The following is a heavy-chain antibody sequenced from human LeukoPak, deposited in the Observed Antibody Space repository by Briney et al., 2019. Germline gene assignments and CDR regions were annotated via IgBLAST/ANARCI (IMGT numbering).Heavy chain of an antibody. J-gene: IGHJ6*03. CDR3: ARSRRQNYDFWSGYYPGGYYYMDV. CDR2: MNPKSGNT. D-gene: IGHD3-3*01. CDR1: GYTFTSYD. Sequence: GASVKVSCKASGYTFTSYDINWVRQATGQGLEWMGWMNPKSGNTGYAQKFQGRVTITRNTSISTAYMELSSLRSEDAAVYYCARSRRQNYDFWSGYYPGGYYYMDVWGKGTTVTVSS. V-gene: IGHV1-8*01.